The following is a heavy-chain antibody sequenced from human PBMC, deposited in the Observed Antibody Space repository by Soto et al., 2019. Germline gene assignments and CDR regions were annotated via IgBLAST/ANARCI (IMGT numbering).Heavy chain of an antibody. Sequence: SVKVSCKASGGTFSSYAISWVRQAPGQGLEWMGGIIPIFGTANYAQKSQGRVTITADESTSTAYMELSSLRSEDTAVYYCARASTRYSSSWPYYYYYYGMDVWGQGTTVTVSS. CDR1: GGTFSSYA. V-gene: IGHV1-69*13. CDR2: IIPIFGTA. D-gene: IGHD6-13*01. CDR3: ARASTRYSSSWPYYYYYYGMDV. J-gene: IGHJ6*02.